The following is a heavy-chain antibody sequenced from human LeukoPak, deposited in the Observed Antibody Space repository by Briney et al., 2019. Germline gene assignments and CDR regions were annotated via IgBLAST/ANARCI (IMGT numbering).Heavy chain of an antibody. V-gene: IGHV4-38-2*01. Sequence: SETLSLTCAVSGYSLSGGYYWGWIRQPPGKGREWIGSIYHSGSTYYNPSLKSRVTISVDTSKNQFSLKMSSVTAADTAVYYCASLIAPIYCSSTSCHTGHAFDIWGQGTMVTVSS. CDR3: ASLIAPIYCSSTSCHTGHAFDI. CDR2: IYHSGST. J-gene: IGHJ3*02. CDR1: GYSLSGGYY. D-gene: IGHD2-2*02.